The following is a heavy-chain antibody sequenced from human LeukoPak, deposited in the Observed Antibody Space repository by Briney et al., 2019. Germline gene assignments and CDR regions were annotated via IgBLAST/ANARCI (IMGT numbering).Heavy chain of an antibody. D-gene: IGHD2-15*01. Sequence: ASVKVSCKASGYIFTSYGFIWVRQAPGQGLKWMEWISPYNGNTDYPHKLQGRVPLTTDTSTSTALTELKSLSSDDAAVYYGARGPLQWLGSGVNDYWGQGTLVTVSS. CDR1: GYIFTSYG. V-gene: IGHV1-18*01. J-gene: IGHJ4*02. CDR2: ISPYNGNT. CDR3: ARGPLQWLGSGVNDY.